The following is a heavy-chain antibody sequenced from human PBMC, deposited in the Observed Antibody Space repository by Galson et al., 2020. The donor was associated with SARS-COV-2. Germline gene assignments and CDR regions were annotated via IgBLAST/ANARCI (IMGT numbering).Heavy chain of an antibody. J-gene: IGHJ4*02. Sequence: GESLKISCAASGFTFSSYGMHWVRQAPGKGLEWVAVISYDGSNKYYADSVKGRFTISRDNSKNTLYLQMNSLRAEDTAVYYCAKDMIDSSGYYSHYFDYWGQGTLVTVSS. CDR1: GFTFSSYG. V-gene: IGHV3-30*18. D-gene: IGHD3-22*01. CDR3: AKDMIDSSGYYSHYFDY. CDR2: ISYDGSNK.